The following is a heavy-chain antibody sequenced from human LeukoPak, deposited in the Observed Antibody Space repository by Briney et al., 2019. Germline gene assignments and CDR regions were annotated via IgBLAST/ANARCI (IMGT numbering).Heavy chain of an antibody. CDR3: ARHLAYYGVGGTFDY. CDR1: GGSISSSSYY. V-gene: IGHV4-39*01. J-gene: IGHJ4*02. D-gene: IGHD1-26*01. Sequence: SETLSLTCTVSGGSISSSSYYWGWIRQPPGKGLEWIGSIYYSGSTYYNPSLKSRVTISVDTPKNQFSLKLSSVTAADTAVYYCARHLAYYGVGGTFDYWGQGTLVTVSS. CDR2: IYYSGST.